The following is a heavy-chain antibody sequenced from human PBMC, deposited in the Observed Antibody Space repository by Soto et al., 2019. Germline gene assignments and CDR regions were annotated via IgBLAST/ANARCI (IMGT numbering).Heavy chain of an antibody. CDR1: GFTFSSYS. V-gene: IGHV3-48*02. D-gene: IGHD6-13*01. Sequence: GGSLRLSCAASGFTFSSYSMNWVRQAPGKGLEWVSYISSSSSTIYYADSVKGRFTISRDNAKNSLYLQMNSLRDEDTAVYYCARDPGYSSSWYWFDPWGPGTLGTVSS. CDR2: ISSSSSTI. CDR3: ARDPGYSSSWYWFDP. J-gene: IGHJ5*02.